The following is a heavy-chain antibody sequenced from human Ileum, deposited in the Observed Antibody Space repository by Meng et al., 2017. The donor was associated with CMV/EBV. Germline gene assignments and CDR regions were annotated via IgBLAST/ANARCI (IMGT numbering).Heavy chain of an antibody. CDR2: INTDSGGT. CDR1: EYTFTSYD. D-gene: IGHD3-10*01. J-gene: IGHJ4*02. CDR3: MRELVGGHFDY. Sequence: ASVKVSCKASEYTFTSYDINWVRQAPGQGLEYMGIINTDSGGTSYTQKFQGRVTITRDTSTSTVYMDLSSLRSEDTAVYFCMRELVGGHFDYWGQGTLVTVSS. V-gene: IGHV1-46*01.